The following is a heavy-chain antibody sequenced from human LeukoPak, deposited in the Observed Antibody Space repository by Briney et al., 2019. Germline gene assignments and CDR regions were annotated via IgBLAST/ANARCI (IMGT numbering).Heavy chain of an antibody. CDR2: INDSGSP. J-gene: IGHJ5*02. V-gene: IGHV4-34*01. CDR3: AKGVLAYSNYIHNWFDP. Sequence: PSETLALTCEVNGGSFSGYHWTWIRQPPGKGLDYIGEINDSGSPIYNPSLKSRVTISVDTSKNQFSVNLTSVTAADTAVYYCAKGVLAYSNYIHNWFDPWGQGTLVTVSS. CDR1: GGSFSGYH. D-gene: IGHD4-11*01.